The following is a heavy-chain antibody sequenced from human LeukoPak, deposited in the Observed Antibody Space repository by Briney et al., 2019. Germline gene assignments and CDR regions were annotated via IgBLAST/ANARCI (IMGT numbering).Heavy chain of an antibody. V-gene: IGHV1-8*03. CDR2: MNPNSGNT. J-gene: IGHJ5*02. D-gene: IGHD2-2*01. Sequence: ASVKVSCKASGYTFTSYDINWVRQATGQGLEWMGWMNPNSGNTGYAQKFQGRVTITRNTSISTAYMELSSLRSEDTAVYYCATVSLVVVVPAARPFNWFDPWGQGTLVTVSS. CDR3: ATVSLVVVVPAARPFNWFDP. CDR1: GYTFTSYD.